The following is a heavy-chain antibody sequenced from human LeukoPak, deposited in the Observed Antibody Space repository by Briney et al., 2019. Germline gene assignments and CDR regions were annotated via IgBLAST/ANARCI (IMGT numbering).Heavy chain of an antibody. CDR3: ARVMGGYDY. V-gene: IGHV3-64*02. CDR2: INDDGGST. Sequence: RGSLRLSCAASGFTFNEYSMHWVRQTPGKGLEYVSAINDDGGSTYYADSVKGRFTISRDNSKNTLYLQMGSLRAEDMAVYYCARVMGGYDYWGQGTLVTVSP. J-gene: IGHJ4*02. D-gene: IGHD1-26*01. CDR1: GFTFNEYS.